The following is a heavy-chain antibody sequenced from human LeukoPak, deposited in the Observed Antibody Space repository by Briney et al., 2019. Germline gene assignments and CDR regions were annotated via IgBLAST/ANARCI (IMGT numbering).Heavy chain of an antibody. CDR1: GFTFSSYA. CDR3: ARDLWSSGYHIDY. J-gene: IGHJ4*02. D-gene: IGHD3-22*01. V-gene: IGHV3-30-3*01. CDR2: ISYGGSNK. Sequence: GGSLRLSCAASGFTFSSYAMHWVRQAPGKGLEWVAVISYGGSNKYYSDSVKGRFTISRDNSKNTLYLQMNSLRAEDTAVYYCARDLWSSGYHIDYWGQGTLVTVSS.